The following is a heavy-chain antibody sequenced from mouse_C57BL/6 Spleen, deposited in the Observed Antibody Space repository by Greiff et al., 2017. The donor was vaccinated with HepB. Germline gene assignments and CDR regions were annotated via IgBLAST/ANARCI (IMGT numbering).Heavy chain of an antibody. J-gene: IGHJ4*01. CDR2: IWSGGST. Sequence: QVQLKQSGPGLVQPSQSLSITCTVSGFSLTSYGVHWVRQSPGKGLEWLGVIWSGGSTDYNAAFISRLSISKDNSKSQVFFKMNSLQADDTAIYYCARNRGAYYSNSYYAMDYWGQGTSVTVSS. CDR3: ARNRGAYYSNSYYAMDY. CDR1: GFSLTSYG. D-gene: IGHD2-5*01. V-gene: IGHV2-2*01.